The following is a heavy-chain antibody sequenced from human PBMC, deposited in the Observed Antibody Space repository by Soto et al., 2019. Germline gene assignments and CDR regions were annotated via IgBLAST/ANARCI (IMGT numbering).Heavy chain of an antibody. Sequence: QVQLVQSGAEVKKPGASVKVSCKASGYTITSYDINWVRQATGQGLEWMGWMNPNNGNTDYVQKFQGRVTMTRDTSISTAYMELSSLSSEDTAVYYCARGPHRLLRLATYYFDYWGQGTLVTVSS. D-gene: IGHD3-3*02. CDR3: ARGPHRLLRLATYYFDY. CDR1: GYTITSYD. J-gene: IGHJ4*02. CDR2: MNPNNGNT. V-gene: IGHV1-8*01.